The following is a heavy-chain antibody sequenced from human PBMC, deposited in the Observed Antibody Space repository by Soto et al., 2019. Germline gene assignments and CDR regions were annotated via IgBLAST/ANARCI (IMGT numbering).Heavy chain of an antibody. CDR1: GYSFTSYW. Sequence: GESLKISCKGSGYSFTSYWIGWVRQMPGKGLEWIGIIYPGDSDTRYSPSFQGQVTISADKSISTAYVQWSSLKASDTAMYYCARPREAGKNYYGVDVWGQGTTVTVSS. CDR3: ARPREAGKNYYGVDV. J-gene: IGHJ6*02. CDR2: IYPGDSDT. D-gene: IGHD6-19*01. V-gene: IGHV5-51*01.